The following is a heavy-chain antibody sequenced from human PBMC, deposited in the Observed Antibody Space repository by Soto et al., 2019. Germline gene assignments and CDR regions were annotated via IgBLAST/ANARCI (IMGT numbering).Heavy chain of an antibody. D-gene: IGHD2-2*01. CDR3: VRGGNIVVVPSATYYYGMDV. CDR1: GFTFSDYA. Sequence: QVQLVESGRGVVQPGRSLRLSCVASGFTFSDYAMHWVRQSPGKGLEWVTFISYDGTNKYYADSVKGRFTISRDNSKNTLYLQMNSLRAEDTAMYYCVRGGNIVVVPSATYYYGMDVWGRGTTVAVSS. V-gene: IGHV3-30-3*01. CDR2: ISYDGTNK. J-gene: IGHJ6*02.